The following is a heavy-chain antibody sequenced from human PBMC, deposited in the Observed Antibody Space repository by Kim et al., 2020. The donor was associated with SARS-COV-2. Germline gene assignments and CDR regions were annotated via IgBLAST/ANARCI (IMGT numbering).Heavy chain of an antibody. V-gene: IGHV1-3*01. Sequence: ASVKVSCKASGYTFTSYAMHWVRQAPGQRLEWMGWINAGNGNTKYSQKFQGRVTITRDTSASTAYMELSSLRSEDTAVYYCARFERGYSYGYSWGQGTLVTVSS. CDR2: INAGNGNT. D-gene: IGHD5-18*01. CDR1: GYTFTSYA. CDR3: ARFERGYSYGYS. J-gene: IGHJ4*02.